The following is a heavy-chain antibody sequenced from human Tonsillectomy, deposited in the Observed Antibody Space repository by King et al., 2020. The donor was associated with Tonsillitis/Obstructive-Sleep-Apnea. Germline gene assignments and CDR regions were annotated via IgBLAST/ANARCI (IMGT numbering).Heavy chain of an antibody. Sequence: VQLVQSGAEVKKPGASVKVSCKASGYTFTDYGVTWVRQAPGQGLEWMGWISAYNGNRNYAQKLQGRVTITTDTPTRTAYMELSSLRSDDTAVYYCARGYYGSGTGKYMDVWGKGTTVTVSS. J-gene: IGHJ6*03. CDR3: ARGYYGSGTGKYMDV. V-gene: IGHV1-18*01. CDR2: ISAYNGNR. CDR1: GYTFTDYG. D-gene: IGHD3-10*01.